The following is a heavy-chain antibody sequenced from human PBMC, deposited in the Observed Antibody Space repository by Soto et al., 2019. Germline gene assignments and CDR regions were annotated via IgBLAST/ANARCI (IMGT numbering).Heavy chain of an antibody. CDR2: IYYSGST. J-gene: IGHJ6*02. CDR1: GGSISSYY. V-gene: IGHV4-59*01. CDR3: ARGVLWFGGGEYYYGMDV. D-gene: IGHD3-10*01. Sequence: QVQLQESGPGLVKPSETLSLTCTVSGGSISSYYWSWIRQPPGKGLEWIGYIYYSGSTNYNPSLKGPITIPVDPSKNQFSLKLSSVTAADTAVYYCARGVLWFGGGEYYYGMDVWGQGTTVTVSS.